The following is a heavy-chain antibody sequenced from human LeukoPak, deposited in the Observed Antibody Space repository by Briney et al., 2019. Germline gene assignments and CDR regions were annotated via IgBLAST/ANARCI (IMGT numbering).Heavy chain of an antibody. Sequence: GGSLRLSCAASGFTFSSYGMHWVRQAPGKGLEWVAFIRYDGSNKYYADSVKGRFTISRDNSKNTLYLQMNSLRAEDTAVYYCARGRNGWYHNFDYWGQGTLVTVSS. CDR2: IRYDGSNK. J-gene: IGHJ4*02. CDR1: GFTFSSYG. V-gene: IGHV3-30*02. CDR3: ARGRNGWYHNFDY. D-gene: IGHD6-19*01.